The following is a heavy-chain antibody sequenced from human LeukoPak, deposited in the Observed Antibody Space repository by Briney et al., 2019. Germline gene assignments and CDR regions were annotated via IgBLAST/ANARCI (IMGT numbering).Heavy chain of an antibody. D-gene: IGHD1-26*01. V-gene: IGHV3-7*01. CDR3: AREGRGSDY. Sequence: PGGSLRLSCVASGFPFSSYWMTWVRQAPGKGLEWVANIKQDGSKKSYVDSVKGRFTISRDNAKNSLYLQMNSLRAEDTAVYYCAREGRGSDYWGQGTLVTVSS. J-gene: IGHJ4*02. CDR1: GFPFSSYW. CDR2: IKQDGSKK.